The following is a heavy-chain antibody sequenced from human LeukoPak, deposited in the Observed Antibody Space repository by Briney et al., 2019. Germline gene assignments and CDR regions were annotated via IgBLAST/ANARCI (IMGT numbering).Heavy chain of an antibody. V-gene: IGHV3-11*01. J-gene: IGHJ6*03. Sequence: GGSLRLSCAASGFTFSDYYMSWIRQAPGKGLEWVSYISHSGRTMYYADSVKGRFTISRDNAKDSLYLQMNSLRAGDTAVYYCARDSIVRGNIGNDMDVWGKGTTVTVSS. CDR1: GFTFSDYY. CDR3: ARDSIVRGNIGNDMDV. CDR2: ISHSGRTM. D-gene: IGHD2-8*01.